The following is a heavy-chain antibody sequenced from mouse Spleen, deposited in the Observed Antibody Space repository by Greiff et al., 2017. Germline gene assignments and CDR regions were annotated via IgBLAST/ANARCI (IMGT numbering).Heavy chain of an antibody. CDR1: GFNINDTY. D-gene: IGHD1-1*02. Sequence: DVQLQESGAELVKPGASVKLSCTASGFNINDTYMHWVKQRPEQGLEWIGRIDPAIGNTKYDPKFQGKATITADPSSNTDYLQLNSLTSEDTAVYYCARSYYGHWYFDVGGAGTTVTVSS. CDR3: ARSYYGHWYFDV. V-gene: IGHV14-3*02. J-gene: IGHJ1*01. CDR2: IDPAIGNT.